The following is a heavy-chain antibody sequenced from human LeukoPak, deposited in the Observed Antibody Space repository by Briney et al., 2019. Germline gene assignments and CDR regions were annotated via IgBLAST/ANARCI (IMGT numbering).Heavy chain of an antibody. D-gene: IGHD2-15*01. V-gene: IGHV4-39*01. J-gene: IGHJ4*02. CDR2: IYYSGST. CDR1: GGFISTYY. CDR3: ARHLVASVRPGYYFDY. Sequence: SETLSLTCSVSGGFISTYYWGWIRQPPGKGLEWIGSIYYSGSTYYNPSLKSRVTISVDTSKNQFSLKLSSVTAADTAVYYCARHLVASVRPGYYFDYWGQGTLVTVSS.